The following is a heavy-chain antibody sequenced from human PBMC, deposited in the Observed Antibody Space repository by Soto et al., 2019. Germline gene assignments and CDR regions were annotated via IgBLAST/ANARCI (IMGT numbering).Heavy chain of an antibody. CDR2: ISYDGGNK. J-gene: IGHJ4*02. CDR1: GFSFSSYG. D-gene: IGHD1-26*01. V-gene: IGHV3-30*18. Sequence: PGGSLRLSCVASGFSFSSYGMHWVRQAPGKGLEWVAVISYDGGNKYYADSVKGRFTISRDNSKNTLDLQMNSLRGEDTAVYYCEKDTDVVGAAYKFDYWGQGTLVTVSS. CDR3: EKDTDVVGAAYKFDY.